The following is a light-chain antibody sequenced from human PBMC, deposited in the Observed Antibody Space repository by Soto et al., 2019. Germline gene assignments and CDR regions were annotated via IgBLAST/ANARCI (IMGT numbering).Light chain of an antibody. J-gene: IGKJ1*01. CDR2: DTS. Sequence: EVVLTQSPATLSLSPGERATLSCRASQSVTGYLVWYQQKSGQAPRLLIYDTSNRATGIPARLSGSGSGTDFPLTSSSRDPLDFAGYEGQERSTWATTFGQGTKVEI. CDR1: QSVTGY. CDR3: QERSTWATT. V-gene: IGKV3-11*01.